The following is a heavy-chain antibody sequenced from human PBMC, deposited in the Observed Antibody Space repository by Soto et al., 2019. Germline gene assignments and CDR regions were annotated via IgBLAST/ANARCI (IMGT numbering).Heavy chain of an antibody. V-gene: IGHV3-7*01. D-gene: IGHD6-19*01. Sequence: HPGGSLRLSCAASGFTFSSYWMSWVRQAPGKGLEWVANIKQDGSEKYYVDSVKGRFTISRDNAKNSLYLQMNSLRAEDTAVYYCASEAVAGTGGYYYYGMDVWGQGTTVTVSS. CDR2: IKQDGSEK. CDR1: GFTFSSYW. J-gene: IGHJ6*02. CDR3: ASEAVAGTGGYYYYGMDV.